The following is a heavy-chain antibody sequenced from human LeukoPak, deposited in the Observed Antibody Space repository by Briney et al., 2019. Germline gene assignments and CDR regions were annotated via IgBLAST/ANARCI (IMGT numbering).Heavy chain of an antibody. CDR2: ISSTATSI. V-gene: IGHV3-48*04. CDR3: ARDVTYHGGDWFDP. CDR1: EFAFSSYS. Sequence: GGSLRLSCAASEFAFSSYSMSWVRQAPGKGLEWVSYISSTATSIYYADSVKGRFTVSRDNAKNSLYLQMNSLRAEDTAVYYCARDVTYHGGDWFDPWGQGTLVTVSS. J-gene: IGHJ5*02. D-gene: IGHD4-23*01.